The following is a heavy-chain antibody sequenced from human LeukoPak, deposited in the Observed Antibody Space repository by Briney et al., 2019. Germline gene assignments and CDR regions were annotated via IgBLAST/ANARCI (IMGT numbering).Heavy chain of an antibody. CDR1: GFSLSSYW. CDR3: ARAVVVPAAIVFYYYYMDV. Sequence: PLGSLRLSCAASGFSLSSYWMSWVRLAPGKGLEWVANIKQDGSEKYYVDSVKGRFTISRDNAKNSLYLQMNSLRAEDTAVYYCARAVVVPAAIVFYYYYMDVWGKGTTVTVSS. J-gene: IGHJ6*03. V-gene: IGHV3-7*01. CDR2: IKQDGSEK. D-gene: IGHD2-2*02.